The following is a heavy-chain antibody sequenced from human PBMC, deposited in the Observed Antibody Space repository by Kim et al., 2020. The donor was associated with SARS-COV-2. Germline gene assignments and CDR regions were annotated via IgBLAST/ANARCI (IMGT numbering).Heavy chain of an antibody. J-gene: IGHJ4*02. Sequence: NGGSTYYADSVKGRFTISRDNSKNTLYLQMSSLRAEDTAVYYCVHLFSKYWGQGTLVTVSS. D-gene: IGHD2-21*01. CDR2: NGGST. V-gene: IGHV3-64D*09. CDR3: VHLFSKY.